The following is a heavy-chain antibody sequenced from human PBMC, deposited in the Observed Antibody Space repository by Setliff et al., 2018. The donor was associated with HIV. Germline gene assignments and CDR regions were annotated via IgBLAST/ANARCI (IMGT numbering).Heavy chain of an antibody. CDR2: ISSRGST. CDR3: ARSPSYRSSWEYYFDY. J-gene: IGHJ4*02. CDR1: GVSISSGGYY. Sequence: LSLTCTVSGVSISSGGYYWNWIRQHPGKGLEWIGYISSRGSTYYNPSLKSRITMSVDTSQNQVSLKLSSVTAADTAVYYCARSPSYRSSWEYYFDYWGQGILVTVSS. V-gene: IGHV4-31*03. D-gene: IGHD6-13*01.